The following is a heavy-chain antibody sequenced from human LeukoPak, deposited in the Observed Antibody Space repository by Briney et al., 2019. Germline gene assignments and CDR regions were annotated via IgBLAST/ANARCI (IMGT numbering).Heavy chain of an antibody. V-gene: IGHV1-2*06. D-gene: IGHD2-2*01. CDR1: GYTFTGYY. Sequence: ASVKVSCKASGYTFTGYYMHWVRQAPGQGLEWMGRINPNSGGTNYAQKFQGRVTMTRDTSISTAYMELSRLRSDDTAVYYCARGSVVVPAAPDYWGQGTLVTVSS. CDR2: INPNSGGT. CDR3: ARGSVVVPAAPDY. J-gene: IGHJ4*02.